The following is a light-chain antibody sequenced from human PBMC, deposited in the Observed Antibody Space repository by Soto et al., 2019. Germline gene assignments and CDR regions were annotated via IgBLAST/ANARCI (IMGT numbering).Light chain of an antibody. V-gene: IGLV2-23*01. Sequence: QSALTQPASVSGSPGQSINISCTGTSGEVGSYDVVSWYQQHPGKAPKLIIYEGTKRPPGVSNRLSGSKSGNTASLTISGLQAEDEADYYCCSSAGSRILSWVFGGGTKVTVL. J-gene: IGLJ3*02. CDR2: EGT. CDR1: SGEVGSYDV. CDR3: CSSAGSRILSWV.